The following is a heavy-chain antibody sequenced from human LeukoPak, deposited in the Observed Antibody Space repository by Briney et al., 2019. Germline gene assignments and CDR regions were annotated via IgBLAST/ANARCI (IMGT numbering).Heavy chain of an antibody. CDR2: IRYDGSNK. CDR1: GFTFSSYG. Sequence: PGGSLRLSCAASGFTFSSYGMHWVRQAPGKGLEWVAFIRYDGSNKYYADSVKGRFTISRDNSKNTLYLQMNSLRAEDTAVYYCARANKLGANDAFDIWGQGTMVTVSS. D-gene: IGHD1-26*01. J-gene: IGHJ3*02. V-gene: IGHV3-30*02. CDR3: ARANKLGANDAFDI.